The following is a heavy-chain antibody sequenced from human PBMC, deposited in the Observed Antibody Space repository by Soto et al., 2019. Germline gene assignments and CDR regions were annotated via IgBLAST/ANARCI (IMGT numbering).Heavy chain of an antibody. Sequence: QVQLVQSGAEVKKPGASVKVSCKASGYTFTNYGISWVRQAPGQGLEWMGWISAYNGNTKYAQKLQGRVTMTTDTSTSTADMELRRLRSDATAVYYCARDSPPVDYWGQGTLVTVSS. CDR3: ARDSPPVDY. J-gene: IGHJ4*02. CDR2: ISAYNGNT. CDR1: GYTFTNYG. V-gene: IGHV1-18*01.